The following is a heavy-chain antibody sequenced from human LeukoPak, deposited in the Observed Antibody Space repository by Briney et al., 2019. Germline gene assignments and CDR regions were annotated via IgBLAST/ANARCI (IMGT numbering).Heavy chain of an antibody. J-gene: IGHJ4*02. CDR2: ITSPVGHI. CDR1: GFTFSTYS. Sequence: GGSLRLSCAASGFTFSTYSMNWVRLAPGKGLEWVASITSPVGHIYYADSLKGRITISRDNAKSSLYLQMNSLRAEDTAVYYCATDGQSSGWYGFDYWGQGTLVTVSS. D-gene: IGHD6-19*01. CDR3: ATDGQSSGWYGFDY. V-gene: IGHV3-21*01.